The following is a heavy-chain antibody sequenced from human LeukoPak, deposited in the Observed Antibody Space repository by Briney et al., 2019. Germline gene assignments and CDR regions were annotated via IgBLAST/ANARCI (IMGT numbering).Heavy chain of an antibody. CDR2: IYSGGST. CDR1: GFTVSSNY. D-gene: IGHD3-16*01. J-gene: IGHJ4*02. V-gene: IGHV3-66*01. CDR3: ARDHNWGFDH. Sequence: LAGGSLTLSCAASGFTVSSNYMSWVRQAPGKGLEWVSVIYSGGSTYYADSVKGRFTISRDNSKNTLYLQMNSLRAEDTAVYYCARDHNWGFDHWGQGILVTVSS.